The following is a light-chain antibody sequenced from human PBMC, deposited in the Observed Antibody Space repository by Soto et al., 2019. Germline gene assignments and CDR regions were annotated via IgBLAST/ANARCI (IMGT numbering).Light chain of an antibody. Sequence: QSVLTQPPSASVTPGQRVTISCSGSSSNIGSNYVYWYQHLPGTAPKLLIYTNNQRPSGVPDRFSGSKSGTSASLAISGLRSEDEADYYCAAWDDSLSGYVFGTGTKLTVL. CDR2: TNN. CDR3: AAWDDSLSGYV. CDR1: SSNIGSNY. J-gene: IGLJ1*01. V-gene: IGLV1-47*02.